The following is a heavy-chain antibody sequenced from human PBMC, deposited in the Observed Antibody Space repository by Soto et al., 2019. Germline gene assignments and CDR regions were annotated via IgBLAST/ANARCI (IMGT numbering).Heavy chain of an antibody. D-gene: IGHD1-26*01. J-gene: IGHJ4*02. CDR1: GFTFSSYS. CDR2: ISSSSTI. Sequence: HPGGSLRLSCAASGFTFSSYSMNWVRQAPGKGLEWVSYISSSSTIYYADSVKGRFTISRDNAKNSLYLQMNSLRAEDTAVYYCAREGGLVGYTSSFDYWGRGTLVTVSS. CDR3: AREGGLVGYTSSFDY. V-gene: IGHV3-48*01.